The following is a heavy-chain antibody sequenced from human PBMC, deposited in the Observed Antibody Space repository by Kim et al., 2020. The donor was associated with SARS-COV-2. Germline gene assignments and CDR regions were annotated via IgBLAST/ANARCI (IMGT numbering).Heavy chain of an antibody. CDR2: MSFDGFSK. V-gene: IGHV3-30-3*01. CDR1: GSHI. Sequence: GGSLRLSCVTSGSHIIHWVRQAPGKGLEWVAAMSFDGFSKYFVDSVKGRFTISRDDSKNTVYLELNSLRDEDSAVYYCATEGGTSGRCGYFDSWGQGTLVTVSS. J-gene: IGHJ4*02. D-gene: IGHD2-15*01. CDR3: ATEGGTSGRCGYFDS.